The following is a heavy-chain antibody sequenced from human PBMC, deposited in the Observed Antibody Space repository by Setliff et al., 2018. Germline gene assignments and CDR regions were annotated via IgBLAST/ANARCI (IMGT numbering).Heavy chain of an antibody. CDR3: ARMSTSGPHYDY. CDR1: GYTFNNYG. CDR2: INNYSFKT. J-gene: IGHJ4*02. V-gene: IGHV1-18*01. Sequence: ASVKVSCKASGYTFNNYGITWVRQAPGQGLEWMGWINNYSFKTTYPQKFLDRVTVTTDTSATTVHMELSSLRSDDTAVYYCARMSTSGPHYDYWGQGTLVTVSS. D-gene: IGHD2-8*02.